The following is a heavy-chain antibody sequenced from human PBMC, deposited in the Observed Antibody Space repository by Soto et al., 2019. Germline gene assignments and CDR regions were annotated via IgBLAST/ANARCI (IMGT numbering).Heavy chain of an antibody. Sequence: PGESLKISCKGSGYLFTSQWISWVRQRPGQGLEWMGRIDPSDSYTKYSPSFQGHVTISVDKSTNTAYLQRLSLEASDTAMYYCGRHVFDGRNLPQHVDDFDVWGQGTMVTVSS. V-gene: IGHV5-10-1*01. CDR2: IDPSDSYT. CDR1: GYLFTSQW. D-gene: IGHD1-1*01. J-gene: IGHJ3*01. CDR3: GRHVFDGRNLPQHVDDFDV.